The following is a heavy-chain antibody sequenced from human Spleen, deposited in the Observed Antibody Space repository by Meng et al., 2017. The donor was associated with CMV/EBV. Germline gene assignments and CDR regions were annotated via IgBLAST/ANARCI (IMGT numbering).Heavy chain of an antibody. CDR3: ARDGTVRGVNYYGMDV. CDR2: IYYSGST. D-gene: IGHD3-10*01. Sequence: GSLRLSCTVSGGSISSYYWSWIRQPPGKGLEWIGYIYYSGSTYYNPSLKSRVTISVDTSKNQFSLKLSSVTAADTAVYYCARDGTVRGVNYYGMDVWGQGTTVTVSS. V-gene: IGHV4-59*12. J-gene: IGHJ6*02. CDR1: GGSISSYY.